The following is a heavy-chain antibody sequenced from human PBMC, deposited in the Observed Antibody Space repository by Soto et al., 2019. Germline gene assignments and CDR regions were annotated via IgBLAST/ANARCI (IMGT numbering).Heavy chain of an antibody. CDR2: ISGSGGST. D-gene: IGHD6-19*01. Sequence: GGSLRLSCAASGFTFSSYAMSWVRQAPGKGLEWVSAISGSGGSTYYADSVKGRFTISRDNSKNTLYLQMNSLRAEDTAVYYCAKGKTSRVAYSSGFDYWGQGTLVTVSS. J-gene: IGHJ4*02. CDR3: AKGKTSRVAYSSGFDY. V-gene: IGHV3-23*01. CDR1: GFTFSSYA.